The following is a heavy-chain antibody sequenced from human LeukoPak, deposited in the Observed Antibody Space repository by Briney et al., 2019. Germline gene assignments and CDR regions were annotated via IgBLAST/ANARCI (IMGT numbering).Heavy chain of an antibody. V-gene: IGHV1-2*02. J-gene: IGHJ4*02. D-gene: IGHD4-17*01. CDR2: INPNSGGT. CDR3: ASLHDYGDSN. Sequence: SVPVSCKRCGCTYTGYYMHSVRQANGQGLEWMGWINPNSGGTNYAQKFQGRVTMTRDTSISTAYMELSRLIYDEATVYYCASLHDYGDSNWGQGRLVT. CDR1: GCTYTGYY.